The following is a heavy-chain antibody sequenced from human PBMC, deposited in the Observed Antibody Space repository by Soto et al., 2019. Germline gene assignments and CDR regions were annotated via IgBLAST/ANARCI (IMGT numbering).Heavy chain of an antibody. CDR1: GGSIRSGSHY. V-gene: IGHV4-39*01. J-gene: IGHJ4*02. CDR2: IYYSGTT. D-gene: IGHD4-17*01. Sequence: QLQLQESGPGLVRPSETLSLTCTVSGGSIRSGSHYWGWIRKPPGKGLEWIGNIYYSGTTDYNPYLKSRVTMFVDTSKNQFSLKLSSVTAADTAVYYCARRMTSVTTGGVKHFECWGQGTLVTVSS. CDR3: ARRMTSVTTGGVKHFEC.